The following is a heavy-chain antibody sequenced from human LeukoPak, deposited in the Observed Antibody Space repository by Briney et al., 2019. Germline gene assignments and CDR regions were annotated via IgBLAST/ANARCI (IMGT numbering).Heavy chain of an antibody. J-gene: IGHJ6*03. CDR2: INHSGST. D-gene: IGHD3-22*01. CDR1: GGSFSGYY. CDR3: ARGGEFHDSSGYQNHYYYYKDV. Sequence: SETLSLTCAVSGGSFSGYYGSWIRQPPGKGLEWIGEINHSGSTNYNPSLKSRVTISVDTSKNQFSLKLSSVTAADTAVYYCARGGEFHDSSGYQNHYYYYKDVWGKGTTVNVSS. V-gene: IGHV4-34*01.